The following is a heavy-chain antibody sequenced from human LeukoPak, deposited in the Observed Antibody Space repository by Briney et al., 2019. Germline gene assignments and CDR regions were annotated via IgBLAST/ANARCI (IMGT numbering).Heavy chain of an antibody. D-gene: IGHD6-25*01. Sequence: ASVKVSCKASGYTFTNYHINWVRHATGQGLEWMGWMNPNNGDSGYAQKFQGRVTITRDTSISTSYMELRSLRSDDTAVYFCARTTSLTASGYDYWGQGTLVTVSS. J-gene: IGHJ4*02. CDR3: ARTTSLTASGYDY. CDR2: MNPNNGDS. CDR1: GYTFTNYH. V-gene: IGHV1-8*03.